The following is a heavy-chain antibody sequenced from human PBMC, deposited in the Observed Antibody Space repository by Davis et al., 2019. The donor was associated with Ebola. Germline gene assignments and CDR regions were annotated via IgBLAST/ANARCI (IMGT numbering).Heavy chain of an antibody. CDR1: GVTLNNAW. V-gene: IGHV3-15*01. J-gene: IGHJ2*01. CDR2: IKSKSDGGTT. D-gene: IGHD4-17*01. Sequence: GESLKISCVASGVTLNNAWMSWVRQAPGKGLEWVGLIKSKSDGGTTDYAAPVKGRFAMSRDDSKNTLYLQMNSLKIDDTAVYYCTTLSTMTTMYFDLWGRGTLVTVSS. CDR3: TTLSTMTTMYFDL.